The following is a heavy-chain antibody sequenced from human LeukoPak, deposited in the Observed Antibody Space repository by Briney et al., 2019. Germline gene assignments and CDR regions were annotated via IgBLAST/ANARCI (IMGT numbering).Heavy chain of an antibody. V-gene: IGHV1-69*01. CDR2: IIPIFGTA. D-gene: IGHD3-10*01. CDR3: ARADYYGSGSYYNPIDY. CDR1: GGTFSSYA. J-gene: IGHJ4*02. Sequence: SVTVSFKASGGTFSSYAISWVRQAPGQGLEWMGGIIPIFGTANYAQKSQGRVTITADESTSTAYKELSSLRSEDTAVYYCARADYYGSGSYYNPIDYWGQGTLVTVSS.